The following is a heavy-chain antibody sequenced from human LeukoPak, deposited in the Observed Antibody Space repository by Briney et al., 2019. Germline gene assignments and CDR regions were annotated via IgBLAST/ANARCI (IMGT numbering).Heavy chain of an antibody. CDR1: GFTFSSYA. D-gene: IGHD3-9*01. J-gene: IGHJ4*02. CDR2: IRGGGDT. CDR3: AKANWVLNADAVW. Sequence: PGGSLRLSCAAVGFTFSSYAMSWVRQSPARGLEWVSSIRGGGDTFYAASVKGRFTLSRDDSRNTVFLQLNNLRVEDTAIYYCAKANWVLNADAVWWGQGTVVTVSS. V-gene: IGHV3-23*01.